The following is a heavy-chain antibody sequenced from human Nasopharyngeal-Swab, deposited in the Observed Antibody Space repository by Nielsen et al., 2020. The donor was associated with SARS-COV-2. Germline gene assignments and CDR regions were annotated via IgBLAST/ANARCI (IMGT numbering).Heavy chain of an antibody. CDR2: IYYSGST. J-gene: IGHJ4*02. D-gene: IGHD1-26*01. Sequence: WIRQPPGKGLEWIGSIYYSGSTYYNPSLKSRVTISVDTSKNQFSLKLSSVTAADTAVYYCARGIRPGPRATRGRYFDYWGQGTLVTVS. CDR3: ARGIRPGPRATRGRYFDY. V-gene: IGHV4-39*07.